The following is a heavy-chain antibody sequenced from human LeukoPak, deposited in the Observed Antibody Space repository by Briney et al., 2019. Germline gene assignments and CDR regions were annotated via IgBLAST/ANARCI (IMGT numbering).Heavy chain of an antibody. CDR3: AKGIAAYYYYGMDV. Sequence: GGSLRLSCAASGFTFSSYAMNWVRQAPGKGLEWVSAISGSGGSTYYADSVKGRFTISRDNSKNTLYLQMNSLRAEDTAVYYCAKGIAAYYYYGMDVWGQGTTVTVSS. CDR1: GFTFSSYA. CDR2: ISGSGGST. D-gene: IGHD6-13*01. V-gene: IGHV3-23*01. J-gene: IGHJ6*02.